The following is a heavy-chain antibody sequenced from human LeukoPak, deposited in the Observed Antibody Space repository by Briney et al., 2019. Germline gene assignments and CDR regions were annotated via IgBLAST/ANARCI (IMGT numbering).Heavy chain of an antibody. CDR2: INPNSGGT. V-gene: IGHV1-2*02. J-gene: IGHJ3*02. D-gene: IGHD5-18*01. CDR3: ARDVDTAMVGVGGNAFDI. CDR1: GYTFTGYY. Sequence: ASVKVSCKASGYTFTGYYMHWVRQAPGQGLEWMGWINPNSGGTNYAQKFQGRVTMTRDTSISTAYMELSSLRSEDTAVYYCARDVDTAMVGVGGNAFDIWGQGTMVTVSS.